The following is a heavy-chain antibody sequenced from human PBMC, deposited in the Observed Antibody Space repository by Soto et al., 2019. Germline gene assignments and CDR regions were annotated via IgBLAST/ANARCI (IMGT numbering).Heavy chain of an antibody. D-gene: IGHD1-26*01. V-gene: IGHV3-30*18. Sequence: VQLVESGGGLVQPGGSLRLSCAASGFIFSSYGMHWVRQAPGKGLEWVAVISYDGSNKYYADSVKGRFTISRHNSKNTLYLQMNSLRAEDTAVYYCAKDQVGATTLDYWGQGTLVTVSS. J-gene: IGHJ4*02. CDR3: AKDQVGATTLDY. CDR1: GFIFSSYG. CDR2: ISYDGSNK.